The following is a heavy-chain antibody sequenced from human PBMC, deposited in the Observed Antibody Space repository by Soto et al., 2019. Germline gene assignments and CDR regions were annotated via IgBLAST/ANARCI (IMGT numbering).Heavy chain of an antibody. CDR2: IYYSGST. V-gene: IGHV4-39*01. Sequence: SETLSLTCTVSGGSISSSSYYWGWIRQPPGKGLEWIGSIYYSGSTYYNPSLKSRVTISVDMSKNQFSLKLSSVTAADTAVYYCARRELDYIWGSYPVRGFDYWGQGTLVTVSS. CDR1: GGSISSSSYY. D-gene: IGHD3-16*01. CDR3: ARRELDYIWGSYPVRGFDY. J-gene: IGHJ4*02.